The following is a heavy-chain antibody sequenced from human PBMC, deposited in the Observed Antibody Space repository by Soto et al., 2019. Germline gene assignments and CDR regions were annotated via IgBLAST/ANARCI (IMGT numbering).Heavy chain of an antibody. CDR2: ISKSGFT. J-gene: IGHJ6*02. D-gene: IGHD3-10*01. CDR3: ATQGFGQLHGLVDV. CDR1: SVSINSFTNHY. Sequence: QAQLQTSGPGLVKPSETLSLTCTVSSVSINSFTNHYCSWIRQPPGKGLEWVGYISKSGFTRYNPSLSSRVTLPVDTPKNQFSLKLSSVTAADTALYFCATQGFGQLHGLVDVWGQGTTVTVSS. V-gene: IGHV4-59*08.